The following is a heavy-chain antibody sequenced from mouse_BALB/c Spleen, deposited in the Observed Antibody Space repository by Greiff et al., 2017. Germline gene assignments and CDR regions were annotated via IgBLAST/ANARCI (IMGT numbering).Heavy chain of an antibody. CDR1: GYSITSDYA. Sequence: ESGPGLVKPSQSLSLTCTVTGYSITSDYAWNWIRQCPGNKLEWMCNISYSGSTSYNPSLKSRISITRDTSKNQFFLQLNSVTTEDTATYYCARSYYYGDAMGYWGQGTSVTVSS. J-gene: IGHJ4*01. V-gene: IGHV3-2*02. D-gene: IGHD1-1*01. CDR3: ARSYYYGDAMGY. CDR2: ISYSGST.